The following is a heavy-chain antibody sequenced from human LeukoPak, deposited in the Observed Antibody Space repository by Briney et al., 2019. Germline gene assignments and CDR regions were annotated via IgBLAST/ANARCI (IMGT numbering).Heavy chain of an antibody. J-gene: IGHJ5*02. D-gene: IGHD3-10*01. CDR2: INPNSGGT. V-gene: IGHV1-2*02. CDR3: ARDSITMVRGDPYNWFDP. Sequence: GASVKVSCKASGYTFTGYYMHWVRQAPGQGLEWMGWINPNSGGTNYARKFQGRVTMTRDTSISTAYMELSRLRSDDTAVYYCARDSITMVRGDPYNWFDPWGQGTLVTVSS. CDR1: GYTFTGYY.